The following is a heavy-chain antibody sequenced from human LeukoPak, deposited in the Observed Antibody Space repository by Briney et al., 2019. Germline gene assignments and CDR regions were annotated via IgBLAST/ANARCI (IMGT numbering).Heavy chain of an antibody. D-gene: IGHD2-2*01. Sequence: SGGSLRLSCAASGFTFSSYGMRWVRQAPGKGLEWVAFIRYDGSNKYYADSVKGRFTISRDNSKNTLYLQMNSLRAEDTAVYYCAKDRPFYCSSTSCYLDYWGQGTLVTVSS. CDR1: GFTFSSYG. CDR2: IRYDGSNK. J-gene: IGHJ4*02. CDR3: AKDRPFYCSSTSCYLDY. V-gene: IGHV3-30*02.